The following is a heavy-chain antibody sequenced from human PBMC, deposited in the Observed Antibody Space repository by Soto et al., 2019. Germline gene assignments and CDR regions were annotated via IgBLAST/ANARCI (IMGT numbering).Heavy chain of an antibody. J-gene: IGHJ4*01. CDR2: IYPSDSAV. CDR1: EYTFSNFW. CDR3: ARREYHHAFQY. V-gene: IGHV5-51*01. Sequence: PGESLKISCKCSEYTFSNFWIAWVRQMPGKGLEWVWSIYPSDSAVKYSPSFHGQVTISDDRSLITDYLQWDSLKASDTGKYFSARREYHHAFQYRGQGTLVTVSS.